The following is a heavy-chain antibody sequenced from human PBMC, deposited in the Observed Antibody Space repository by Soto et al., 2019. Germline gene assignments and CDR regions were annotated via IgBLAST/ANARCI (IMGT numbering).Heavy chain of an antibody. J-gene: IGHJ4*02. D-gene: IGHD2-21*02. CDR3: AKGGGGDHGY. Sequence: EVQLVESEGGLVQPGGSLRLSCEASGFIFSSSDMSWVRQAPGKGLEWISSITTTGDRTHYADSVRGRFTISRDNSRNTVYLQLNSRGVEDTAVYYWAKGGGGDHGYWGQGTLVAVSS. V-gene: IGHV3-23*04. CDR2: ITTTGDRT. CDR1: GFIFSSSD.